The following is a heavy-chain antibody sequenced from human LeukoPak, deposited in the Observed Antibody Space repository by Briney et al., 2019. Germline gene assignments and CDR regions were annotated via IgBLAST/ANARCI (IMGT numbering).Heavy chain of an antibody. Sequence: GGSLRLSCAASGFTFSSYSMNWVRQAPGKGLEWVSYISSSSSTIYYADSVKGRFTISRDNAKNSLYLQMNSLRAEDTAVYYCARPYYYDSSGSLGWGQGTLVTVSS. D-gene: IGHD3-22*01. CDR3: ARPYYYDSSGSLG. J-gene: IGHJ4*02. V-gene: IGHV3-48*01. CDR2: ISSSSSTI. CDR1: GFTFSSYS.